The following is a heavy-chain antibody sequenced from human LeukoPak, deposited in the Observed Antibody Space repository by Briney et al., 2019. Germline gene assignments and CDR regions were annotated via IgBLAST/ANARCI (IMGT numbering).Heavy chain of an antibody. D-gene: IGHD1-1*01. Sequence: GGSLRLSCAASGFTFSSYSMNWVRQAPGKGLEWVSSISSSSSYINYADSVRGRFTISRDNAKNSLFLQMDSLRGEDTAVYYCARCTTGKTFGSLREIKKSREIDFWGQGTLVTVSS. J-gene: IGHJ4*02. CDR3: ARCTTGKTFGSLREIKKSREIDF. CDR1: GFTFSSYS. CDR2: ISSSSSYI. V-gene: IGHV3-21*01.